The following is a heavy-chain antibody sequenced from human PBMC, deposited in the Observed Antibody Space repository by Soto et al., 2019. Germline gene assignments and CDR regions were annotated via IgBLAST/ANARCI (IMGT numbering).Heavy chain of an antibody. Sequence: PSETLSLTCTVPGGSISSYYWSWIRQPPGKGLEYIGYIHYSGSTNYKPSLRSRVTISVDTSKNQFSLKLSSVTAADTAVYYCARHWTGLDYWGQGTLVTVSS. V-gene: IGHV4-59*08. CDR1: GGSISSYY. CDR2: IHYSGST. CDR3: ARHWTGLDY. J-gene: IGHJ4*02. D-gene: IGHD2-8*02.